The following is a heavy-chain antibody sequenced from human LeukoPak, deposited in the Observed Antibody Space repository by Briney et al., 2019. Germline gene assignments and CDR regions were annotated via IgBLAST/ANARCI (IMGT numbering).Heavy chain of an antibody. Sequence: PGGSLRLSCAASGFPFSYYWMHWFRQPQGKGRVWVSRIDGDGSSTSYADSVKGRFSISRDNAKNTVYLQVDSLRAEDTAVYYCARVGRLQSFDAFDIWGQGTTVTVSS. CDR2: IDGDGSST. CDR3: ARVGRLQSFDAFDI. V-gene: IGHV3-74*01. J-gene: IGHJ3*02. D-gene: IGHD4-11*01. CDR1: GFPFSYYW.